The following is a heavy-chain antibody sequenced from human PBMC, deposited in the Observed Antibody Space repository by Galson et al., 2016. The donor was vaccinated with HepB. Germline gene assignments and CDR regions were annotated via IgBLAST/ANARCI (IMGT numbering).Heavy chain of an antibody. J-gene: IGHJ3*02. Sequence: SVKVSCKASGGTFSSYTISWVRQAPGQGLEWMGGTIPIFGTADYAQKFQGRVTITADESTSTAYMELSSLRSEDTAVYYCARGMITFGGVIVMGAFDIWGQGTMVTVSS. V-gene: IGHV1-69*13. CDR3: ARGMITFGGVIVMGAFDI. CDR1: GGTFSSYT. CDR2: TIPIFGTA. D-gene: IGHD3-16*02.